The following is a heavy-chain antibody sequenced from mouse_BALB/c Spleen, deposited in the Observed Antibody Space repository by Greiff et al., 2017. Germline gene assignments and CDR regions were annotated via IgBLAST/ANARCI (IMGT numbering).Heavy chain of an antibody. D-gene: IGHD2-4*01. CDR2: IYPGSGST. CDR1: GYNFTSYW. CDR3: ARYDYDYDWFAY. Sequence: VQLQQPGAELVKPGTSVKLSCKASGYNFTSYWINWVKLRPGQGLEWIGDIYPGSGSTNYNEKFKSKATLTVDTSSSTAYMQLSSLASEDSALYYCARYDYDYDWFAYWGQGTLVTVSA. V-gene: IGHV1-55*01. J-gene: IGHJ3*01.